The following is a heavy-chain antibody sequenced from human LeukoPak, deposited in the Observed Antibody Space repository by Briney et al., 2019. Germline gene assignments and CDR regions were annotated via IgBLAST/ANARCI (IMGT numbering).Heavy chain of an antibody. Sequence: PGGSLRLSCAASGFTFSSYWMSWVRQAPGKGLEWVANIKQDGSEKYYVDSVKGRFTISRDNAKNSLYLQMNSLRAEDTAVYYCASIYYYGSGGFRYMDVWGKGTTVTVSS. V-gene: IGHV3-7*01. CDR2: IKQDGSEK. J-gene: IGHJ6*03. CDR3: ASIYYYGSGGFRYMDV. CDR1: GFTFSSYW. D-gene: IGHD3-10*01.